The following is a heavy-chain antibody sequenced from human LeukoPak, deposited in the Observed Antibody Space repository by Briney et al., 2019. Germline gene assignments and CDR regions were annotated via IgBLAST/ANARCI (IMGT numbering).Heavy chain of an antibody. CDR2: IYSGGST. CDR3: ARVGGDRGGWFDP. V-gene: IGHV3-53*01. D-gene: IGHD2-21*02. CDR1: GFTVSSNY. J-gene: IGHJ5*02. Sequence: GGSLRLSCAASGFTVSSNYMSWVRQAPGKGLEWVSVIYSGGSTYYADSVKGRFTISRDDSKNTLYLQMNSLRAEDTAVYYCARVGGDRGGWFDPWGQGTLVTVSS.